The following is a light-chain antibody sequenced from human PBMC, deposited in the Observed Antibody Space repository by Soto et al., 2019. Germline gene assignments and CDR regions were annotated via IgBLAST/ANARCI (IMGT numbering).Light chain of an antibody. CDR1: NIGSKS. CDR3: QVWDSSSDHRV. V-gene: IGLV3-21*04. CDR2: YDI. J-gene: IGLJ2*01. Sequence: SYELTQPPSVSVAPGKTARITCGGNNIGSKSVHWYEQKPGQAPVLVIYYDIDRPSGIPDRFSGSNSGNTATLSISRVEAGDEXXYYCQVWDSSSDHRVFGGGTKVTVL.